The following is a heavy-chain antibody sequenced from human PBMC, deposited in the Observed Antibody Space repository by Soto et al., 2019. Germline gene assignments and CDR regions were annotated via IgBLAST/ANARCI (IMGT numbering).Heavy chain of an antibody. CDR2: ISYDGSYQ. Sequence: QVQLVESGGGVGQPGTSLKLSCEASGFAFNKFGMHWVRQAPGKGLEWVAFISYDGSYQYYADSVQGRLTITRDNSMNTLNMQLNSLGREDTAVYYCAKGGEVGGVLGDHWGQGTLVTVSS. D-gene: IGHD1-26*01. J-gene: IGHJ4*02. CDR3: AKGGEVGGVLGDH. CDR1: GFAFNKFG. V-gene: IGHV3-30*18.